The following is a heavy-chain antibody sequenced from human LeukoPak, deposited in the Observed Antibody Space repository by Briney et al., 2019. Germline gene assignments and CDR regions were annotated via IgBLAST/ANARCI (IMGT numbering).Heavy chain of an antibody. J-gene: IGHJ4*02. CDR3: AKDSKTYSGSYGVDY. D-gene: IGHD1-26*01. Sequence: GGSLRLSCAASGFNFSSYGMHWVRPAPGKGLEWVAFIRYDGSNKYYADSVKGRFTISRDNSKNTLYLQMNSLRAEDTAVYYCAKDSKTYSGSYGVDYWGQGTLVTVSS. V-gene: IGHV3-30*02. CDR2: IRYDGSNK. CDR1: GFNFSSYG.